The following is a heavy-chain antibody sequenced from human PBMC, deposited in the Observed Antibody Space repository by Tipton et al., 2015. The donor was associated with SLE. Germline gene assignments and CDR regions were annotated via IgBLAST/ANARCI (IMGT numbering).Heavy chain of an antibody. D-gene: IGHD1-26*01. V-gene: IGHV3-23*01. CDR3: AKGRVAGSYYANTDS. CDR2: MSGSRYT. J-gene: IGHJ5*01. Sequence: SLRLSCVASGFTFSNYAMTWVRQAPGKGLEWVLSMSGSRYTHYADSVKGRFTISRDNSRNTLYLQMNSLRVEDTALYYCAKGRVAGSYYANTDSWGQGTLVTVSS. CDR1: GFTFSNYA.